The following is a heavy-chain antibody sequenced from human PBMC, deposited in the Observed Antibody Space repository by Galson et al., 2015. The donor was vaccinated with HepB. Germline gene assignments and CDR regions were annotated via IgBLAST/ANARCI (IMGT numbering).Heavy chain of an antibody. CDR3: VREIASTSTAY. CDR1: GYTFTSYD. Sequence: SVKVSCKASGYTFTSYDINWVRQATGQGLEWMGWMSPNSGNTGYAQKFQGRVTMTRNTSINTAYMELSSLRSEDTAVYYCVREIASTSTAYWGQGTLVTVSS. V-gene: IGHV1-8*01. J-gene: IGHJ4*02. D-gene: IGHD6-13*01. CDR2: MSPNSGNT.